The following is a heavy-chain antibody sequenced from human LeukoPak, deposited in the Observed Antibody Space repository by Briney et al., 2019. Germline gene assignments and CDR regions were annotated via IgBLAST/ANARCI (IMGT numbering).Heavy chain of an antibody. CDR3: ARVSTWDVVPAALRVGYAFDI. J-gene: IGHJ3*02. CDR1: GGSISSYY. Sequence: SETLSLACTVSGGSISSYYWSWIRQPPGKGLEWIGYIYYSGSTNYNPSLKSRVTISVDTSKNQFSLKLSSVTAADTAVYYCARVSTWDVVPAALRVGYAFDIWGQGTMVTVSS. D-gene: IGHD2-2*01. V-gene: IGHV4-59*08. CDR2: IYYSGST.